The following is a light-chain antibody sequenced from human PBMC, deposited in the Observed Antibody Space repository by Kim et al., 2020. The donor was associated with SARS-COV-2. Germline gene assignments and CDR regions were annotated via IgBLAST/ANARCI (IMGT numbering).Light chain of an antibody. CDR2: GDS. J-gene: IGLJ2*01. V-gene: IGLV3-9*01. Sequence: SVALVQSAMISCGGNNIGRKNVPWYQQKPGQAPVLVIDGDSNRPAGIPERFSGSNSGNTATLTISRAQAGDEADYYCQVWDSSTVVFGGGTQLTVL. CDR1: NIGRKN. CDR3: QVWDSSTVV.